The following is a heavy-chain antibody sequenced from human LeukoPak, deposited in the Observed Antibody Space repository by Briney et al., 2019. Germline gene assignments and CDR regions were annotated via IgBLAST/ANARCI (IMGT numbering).Heavy chain of an antibody. CDR2: ISYDGSNK. D-gene: IGHD5-18*01. CDR3: ASWGYSYGFQSRRGTNYFDY. J-gene: IGHJ4*02. Sequence: QPGGSLRLSCAASGFTFSSYAMHWVRQAPGKGLEWVAVISYDGSNKYYADSVKGRFTISRDNSKNTLYLQMNSLRAEDMAVYYCASWGYSYGFQSRRGTNYFDYWGQGTLVTVSS. CDR1: GFTFSSYA. V-gene: IGHV3-30-3*01.